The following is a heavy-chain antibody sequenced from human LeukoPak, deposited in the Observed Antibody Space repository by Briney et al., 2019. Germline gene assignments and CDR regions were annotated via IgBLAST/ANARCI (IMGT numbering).Heavy chain of an antibody. V-gene: IGHV3-74*01. Sequence: GGSLRLSCAASGFTFSTYWMHWVRQAPGKGLVWVSRINTDGSSTSYADSVKGRFTISRDNAKNTLYLQMNSLRVEDTAVYYCARGFIAAAGENYYFDYWGQGTLVTVSS. CDR2: INTDGSST. CDR1: GFTFSTYW. J-gene: IGHJ4*02. CDR3: ARGFIAAAGENYYFDY. D-gene: IGHD6-13*01.